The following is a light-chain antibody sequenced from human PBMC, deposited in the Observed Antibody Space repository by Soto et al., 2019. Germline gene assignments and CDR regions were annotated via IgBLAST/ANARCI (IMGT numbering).Light chain of an antibody. CDR2: RNN. Sequence: QSVLNQPPSASGTPGQRVTISCSGSTSSIGSNFVYWYQQLPGTAPKLLIFRNNQRPSGVPDRFSGSKSGTSASLAISGVRSEDEADYYCAAWDDSLSANVFGTGTKVTVL. CDR1: TSSIGSNF. J-gene: IGLJ1*01. V-gene: IGLV1-47*01. CDR3: AAWDDSLSANV.